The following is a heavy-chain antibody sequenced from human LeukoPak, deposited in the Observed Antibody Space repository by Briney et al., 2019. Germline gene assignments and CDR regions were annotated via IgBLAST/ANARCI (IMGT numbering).Heavy chain of an antibody. CDR1: GYTFTGYY. CDR3: ARKSYGYGAPISWFDP. V-gene: IGHV1-2*06. J-gene: IGHJ5*02. CDR2: INPNSGGT. Sequence: ASVKVSCKASGYTFTGYYMHWVRQAPGQGLEWMGRINPNSGGTNYAQKFQGRVTMTRDTSISTAYMELSSLRSEDTAVYYCARKSYGYGAPISWFDPWGQGTLVTVSS. D-gene: IGHD5-18*01.